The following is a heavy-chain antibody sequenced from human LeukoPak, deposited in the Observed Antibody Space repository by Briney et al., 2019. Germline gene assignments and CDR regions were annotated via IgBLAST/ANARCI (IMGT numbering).Heavy chain of an antibody. J-gene: IGHJ4*02. CDR1: GFTFSSYA. D-gene: IGHD3-3*01. Sequence: GGSLRLSCAVSGFTFSSYAMSWVRQTPGKGLEWVANIKQDGSEKYYVDSVKGRFTISRDNAKNSLYLQMNSLRAEDTAVYYCAKEDYDFWSGPYYFDYWGQGTLVTVSS. CDR2: IKQDGSEK. CDR3: AKEDYDFWSGPYYFDY. V-gene: IGHV3-7*04.